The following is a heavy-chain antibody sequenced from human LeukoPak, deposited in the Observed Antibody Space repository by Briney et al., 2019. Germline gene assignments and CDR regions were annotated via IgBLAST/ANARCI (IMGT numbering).Heavy chain of an antibody. D-gene: IGHD6-19*01. Sequence: PGRSLRLSCAASGSTFDDYAMHWVRQAPGKGLEWVSGISWNSGSIGYADSVKGRFTISRDNAKNSLYLQMNSLRAEDTALYYCARSVVAGTYYFDYWGQGTLVTVSS. CDR2: ISWNSGSI. CDR3: ARSVVAGTYYFDY. V-gene: IGHV3-9*01. CDR1: GSTFDDYA. J-gene: IGHJ4*02.